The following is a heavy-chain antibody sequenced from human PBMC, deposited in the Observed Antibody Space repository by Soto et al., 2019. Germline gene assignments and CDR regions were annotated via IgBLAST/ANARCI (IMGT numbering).Heavy chain of an antibody. J-gene: IGHJ5*02. CDR2: MYPSGST. CDR3: ATQEVGGSYVYTFDP. D-gene: IGHD1-26*01. CDR1: GGSVSSSGSHY. Sequence: SETLSLTSPFSGGSVSSSGSHYWGWISQPPGQGLEWIGSMYPSGSTYSNPSLKSRVIISVDTSKNQFSLKLNSVTAADTAVYYCATQEVGGSYVYTFDPWGQGTLVTVSS. V-gene: IGHV4-39*01.